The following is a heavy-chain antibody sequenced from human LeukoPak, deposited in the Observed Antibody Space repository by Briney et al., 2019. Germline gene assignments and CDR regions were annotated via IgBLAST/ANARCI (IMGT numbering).Heavy chain of an antibody. CDR1: GYTFTSYG. J-gene: IGHJ4*02. CDR3: ARYPLSYSGNWHYYFDY. D-gene: IGHD6-13*01. CDR2: ISAYNGNT. Sequence: ASVKVSCKASGYTFTSYGISWVRQAPGQGLEWMGWISAYNGNTNYAQNLQDRVFMNTDTSTTTAYMELRSLRSDDTAVYYCARYPLSYSGNWHYYFDYWGQGTLVTVSS. V-gene: IGHV1-18*04.